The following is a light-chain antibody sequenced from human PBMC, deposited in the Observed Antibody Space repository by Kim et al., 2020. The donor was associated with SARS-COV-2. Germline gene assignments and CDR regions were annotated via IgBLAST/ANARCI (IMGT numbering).Light chain of an antibody. Sequence: SPGEGATLSCWASQSVSSSYLAWYQQKPGQAPRLLIYGASSRATDIPDRFSGSGSGTDFTLTISRLEPEDFAVYYCQQYGSSTGLTFGGGTKLEI. J-gene: IGKJ4*01. V-gene: IGKV3-20*01. CDR3: QQYGSSTGLT. CDR2: GAS. CDR1: QSVSSSY.